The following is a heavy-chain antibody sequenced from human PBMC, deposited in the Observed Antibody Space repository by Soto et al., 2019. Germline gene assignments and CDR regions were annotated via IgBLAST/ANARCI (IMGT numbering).Heavy chain of an antibody. D-gene: IGHD4-17*01. Sequence: EVQLVESGGGVVRPGGSLRLTCAASGFTFDYYGMSWVRQVPGKGLEWVSGIDWSADSTDYADSVKGRFTISRDNAKNTLYLQMNSLRVEGTALYYCASVDYGASSYYWGQRTLVTVSS. V-gene: IGHV3-20*04. CDR2: IDWSADST. J-gene: IGHJ4*02. CDR3: ASVDYGASSYY. CDR1: GFTFDYYG.